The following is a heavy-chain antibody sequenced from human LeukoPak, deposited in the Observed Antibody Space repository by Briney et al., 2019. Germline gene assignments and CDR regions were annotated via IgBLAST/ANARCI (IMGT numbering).Heavy chain of an antibody. D-gene: IGHD6-13*01. J-gene: IGHJ3*02. V-gene: IGHV3-21*04. Sequence: GGSLRLSRAASGFTFSSYSMNWVRQAPGKGLEWVSSISSSSSYIYYADSVKGRFTISRDNAKNSLYLQMNSLRAEDTAVYYCAAGEPYSSSWYVVGAFDIWGQGTMVTVSS. CDR2: ISSSSSYI. CDR3: AAGEPYSSSWYVVGAFDI. CDR1: GFTFSSYS.